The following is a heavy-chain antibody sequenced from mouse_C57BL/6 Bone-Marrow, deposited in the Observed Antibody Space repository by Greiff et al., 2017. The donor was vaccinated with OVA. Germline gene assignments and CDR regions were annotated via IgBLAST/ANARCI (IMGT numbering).Heavy chain of an antibody. CDR1: GFTFSDYG. J-gene: IGHJ4*01. Sequence: EVQGVESGGGLVKPGGSLKLSCAASGFTFSDYGMHWVRQAPEKGLEWVAYISSGSSTIYYADTVKGRFTISRDNAKNTLFLQMTSLRSEDTAMYYCAKRWLLRAMDYWGQGTSVTVSS. V-gene: IGHV5-17*01. CDR2: ISSGSSTI. D-gene: IGHD2-3*01. CDR3: AKRWLLRAMDY.